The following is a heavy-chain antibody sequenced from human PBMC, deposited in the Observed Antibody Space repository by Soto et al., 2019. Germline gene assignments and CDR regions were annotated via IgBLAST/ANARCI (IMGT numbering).Heavy chain of an antibody. V-gene: IGHV4-30-4*01. J-gene: IGHJ6*02. D-gene: IGHD5-18*01. Sequence: SETLSLTCSVSGGSISSGDYYWSWIRQPPGKCLEWIGYIYYSGTTYYNPSLKSRVTISVDTSKNQFSLKVSSVTAADTAVYYCARALIQLWPHYYYGMDVWGQGTTVTVSS. CDR1: GGSISSGDYY. CDR3: ARALIQLWPHYYYGMDV. CDR2: IYYSGTT.